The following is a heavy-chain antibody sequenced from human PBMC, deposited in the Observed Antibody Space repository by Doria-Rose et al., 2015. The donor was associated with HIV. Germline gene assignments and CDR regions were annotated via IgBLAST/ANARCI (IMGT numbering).Heavy chain of an antibody. CDR3: ARMGSYRELDY. V-gene: IGHV4-31*03. CDR2: TYYTGTS. CDR1: GASVSSRGYY. D-gene: IGHD3-3*01. Sequence: HVQLQESGPGLVKPSETLSLTCSVSGASVSSRGYYWNWIRQVPGKGLESLGYTYYTGTSDYSPSLKSRLNMAVDTSKNQFSLKLSFVTVADTAVYYCARMGSYRELDYWGQGALVIGSA. J-gene: IGHJ4*02.